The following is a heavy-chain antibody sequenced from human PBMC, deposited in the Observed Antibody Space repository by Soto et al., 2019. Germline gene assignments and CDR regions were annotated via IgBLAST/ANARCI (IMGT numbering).Heavy chain of an antibody. Sequence: ASVKVSCKVSGYTLTELSMHWVRQAPGKGLEWMGGFDPEDGETIYAQKFQGRVTMTEDTSTDTAYMELSSLRSEDTAVYYCATDRMAAMGYYYYGMDVWGQGTLVTVSS. D-gene: IGHD2-2*01. V-gene: IGHV1-24*01. CDR3: ATDRMAAMGYYYYGMDV. CDR1: GYTLTELS. CDR2: FDPEDGET. J-gene: IGHJ6*02.